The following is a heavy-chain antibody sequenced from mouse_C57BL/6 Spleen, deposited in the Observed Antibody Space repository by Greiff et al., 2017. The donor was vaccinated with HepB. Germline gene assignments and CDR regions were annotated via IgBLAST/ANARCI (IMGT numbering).Heavy chain of an antibody. CDR2: ISSGGDYI. Sequence: EVQRVESGEGLVKPGGSLKLSCAASGFTFSSYAMSWVRQTPEKRLAWVAYISSGGDYIYYADTVKGRFTISRDNARNTLYLQMSSMKSEDTAMYYCTRGIGLRFAYWGQGTLVTVSA. V-gene: IGHV5-9-1*02. CDR3: TRGIGLRFAY. J-gene: IGHJ3*01. CDR1: GFTFSSYA.